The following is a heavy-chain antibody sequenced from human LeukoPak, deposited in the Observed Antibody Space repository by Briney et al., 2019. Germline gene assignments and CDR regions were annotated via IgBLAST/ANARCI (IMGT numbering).Heavy chain of an antibody. CDR2: ISWSGHLT. CDR3: AKDQYYYDSSGYEHGFDY. J-gene: IGHJ4*02. V-gene: IGHV3-9*01. CDR1: GFTFDDYA. Sequence: GRSLRLSCAASGFTFDDYAMHWVRQVPGKGLEWVSGISWSGHLTDYADSVKGRFTISRDNSKNTLYLQMNSLRAEDTAVYYCAKDQYYYDSSGYEHGFDYWGQGTLVTVSS. D-gene: IGHD3-22*01.